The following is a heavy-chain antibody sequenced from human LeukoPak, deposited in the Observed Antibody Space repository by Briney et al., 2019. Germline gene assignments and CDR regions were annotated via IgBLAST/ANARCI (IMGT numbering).Heavy chain of an antibody. CDR3: AKDRPLGYYYDSSGYYASAYYFDY. CDR2: IRYDGSNK. J-gene: IGHJ4*02. CDR1: GFTFSSYG. Sequence: GGSLRLSCAASGFTFSSYGMHWVRQAPGKGLEWVAFIRYDGSNKYYADSVKGRFTISRDNSKNTLYLQMNSLRAEDTAVYYCAKDRPLGYYYDSSGYYASAYYFDYWGQGTLVTVSS. D-gene: IGHD3-22*01. V-gene: IGHV3-30*02.